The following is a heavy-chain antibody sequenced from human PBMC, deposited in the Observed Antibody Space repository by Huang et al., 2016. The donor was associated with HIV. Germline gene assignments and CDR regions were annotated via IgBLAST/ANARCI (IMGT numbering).Heavy chain of an antibody. V-gene: IGHV4-34*02. CDR1: GGSFCGYY. CDR3: ARRYNSRRDY. CDR2: INHSGNT. D-gene: IGHD3-22*01. Sequence: QVQLEQWGAGLLKASETLSLTCAVYGGSFCGYYWNWLRQAPGKGLERVGEINHSGNTNYNPSLKRRVNISVDTSKSQFSLYLTSLSAADTGTYFCARRYNSRRDYWGRGTLVTVHS. J-gene: IGHJ4*02.